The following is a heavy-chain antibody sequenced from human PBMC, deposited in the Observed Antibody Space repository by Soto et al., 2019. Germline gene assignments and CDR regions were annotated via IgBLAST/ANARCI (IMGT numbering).Heavy chain of an antibody. Sequence: SXTLSLTCAVSGGSISSGGYSWSWIRQPPGKGLEWIGYIYHSGSTYYNPSLKSRVTISVDRSKNQFSLKLSSVTAADTAVYYCARRDSSGYYIIWGQGTLVTVSS. J-gene: IGHJ4*02. CDR2: IYHSGST. V-gene: IGHV4-30-2*01. CDR1: GGSISSGGYS. D-gene: IGHD3-22*01. CDR3: ARRDSSGYYII.